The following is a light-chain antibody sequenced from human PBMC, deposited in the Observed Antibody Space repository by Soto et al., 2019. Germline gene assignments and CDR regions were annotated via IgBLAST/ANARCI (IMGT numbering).Light chain of an antibody. CDR2: AAS. Sequence: EIVLTQSPGTLSFSPGERATLSCRAIQTVRSNFLAWYQQKPVQAPSFFIYAASTRAPGIPDSFSGGGSGTECALTNSRLEPEDFAVYYFHQYGTSPATFGQGTKLEIK. CDR3: HQYGTSPAT. CDR1: QTVRSNF. J-gene: IGKJ2*01. V-gene: IGKV3-20*01.